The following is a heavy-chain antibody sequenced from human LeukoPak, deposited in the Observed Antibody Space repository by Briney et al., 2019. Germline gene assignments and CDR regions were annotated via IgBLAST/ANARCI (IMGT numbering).Heavy chain of an antibody. Sequence: GGSLRLSCAASGFTFSTFAMSWVRQAPGKGLEWVSAISGSGGGTYYADSVKGRLTISRDNSKNTLYLQMSSLRAEDTAVYYCAKGASGWSDDAFDIWGQGTMVTVPS. D-gene: IGHD6-19*01. CDR3: AKGASGWSDDAFDI. CDR2: ISGSGGGT. J-gene: IGHJ3*02. V-gene: IGHV3-23*01. CDR1: GFTFSTFA.